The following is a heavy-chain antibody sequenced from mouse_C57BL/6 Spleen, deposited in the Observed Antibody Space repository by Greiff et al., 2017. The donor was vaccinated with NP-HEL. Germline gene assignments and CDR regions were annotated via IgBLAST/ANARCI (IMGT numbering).Heavy chain of an antibody. J-gene: IGHJ4*01. CDR3: ARAHYYGSSFYAMDY. CDR2: IDPSDSYT. D-gene: IGHD1-1*01. CDR1: GYTFTSYW. V-gene: IGHV1-50*01. Sequence: QVHVKQSGAELVKPGASVKLSCKASGYTFTSYWMQWVKQRPGQGLEWIGEIDPSDSYTNYNQKFKGKATLTVDTSSSTAYMQLSSLTSEDSAVYYCARAHYYGSSFYAMDYWGQGTSVTVSS.